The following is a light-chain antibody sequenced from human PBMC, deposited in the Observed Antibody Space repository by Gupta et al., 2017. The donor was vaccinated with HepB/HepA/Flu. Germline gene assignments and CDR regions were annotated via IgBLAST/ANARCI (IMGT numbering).Light chain of an antibody. V-gene: IGKV1-5*03. Sequence: DIQLTQSPSTLSASVGDRVTITCRASQSISYWLAWYQQKPGKAPNLLIYKASRLESGVPSRFTATPSGTEFTLTISSLQPDDFATYYCQQDNSYPNTFGGGTEVEIK. CDR2: KAS. CDR1: QSISYW. J-gene: IGKJ4*01. CDR3: QQDNSYPNT.